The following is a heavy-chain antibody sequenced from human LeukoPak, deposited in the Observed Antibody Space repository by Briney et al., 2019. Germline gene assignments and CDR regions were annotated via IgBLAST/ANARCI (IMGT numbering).Heavy chain of an antibody. CDR1: GYTFTSYA. J-gene: IGHJ3*02. CDR3: ARDKYSSLTDAFDI. D-gene: IGHD6-6*01. Sequence: ASVKVSCKASGYTFTSYAMHWVRQAPGQRLEWMGWINAGNGNTKYSQKFQGRVTMTRDTSTSTVYMELSSLRSEDTAVYYCARDKYSSLTDAFDIWGQGTMVTVSS. CDR2: INAGNGNT. V-gene: IGHV1-3*01.